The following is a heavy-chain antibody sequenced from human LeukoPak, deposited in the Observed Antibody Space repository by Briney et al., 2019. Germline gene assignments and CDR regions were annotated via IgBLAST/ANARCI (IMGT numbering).Heavy chain of an antibody. CDR2: ISSSSSYI. CDR3: ARGERGLYCSSTSCYPVL. CDR1: GFTFSSYS. V-gene: IGHV3-21*01. D-gene: IGHD2-2*01. J-gene: IGHJ4*02. Sequence: GGSLRLSCAASGFTFSSYSMNWVRQAPGKGLEWVSSISSSSSYIYYADLVKGRFTISRDNAKNSLYLQMNSLRAEDTAVYYCARGERGLYCSSTSCYPVLGGQGTLVTVSS.